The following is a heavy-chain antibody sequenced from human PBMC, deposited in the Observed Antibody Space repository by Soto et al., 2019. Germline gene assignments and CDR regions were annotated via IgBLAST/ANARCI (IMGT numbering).Heavy chain of an antibody. D-gene: IGHD6-13*01. CDR1: GLTFTNYS. V-gene: IGHV3-21*01. J-gene: IGHJ5*02. CDR2: ISSTGYYI. CDR3: ARSQQLVLGRWFDP. Sequence: EVQLVESGGGLVKPGGSLRLSCAASGLTFTNYSMHWVRQAPGKGLEWVSSISSTGYYIYYADSVKGRFTISRDNAKNSLFLQMNNLRAEDTGVYYCARSQQLVLGRWFDPWGQGTLVAVSS.